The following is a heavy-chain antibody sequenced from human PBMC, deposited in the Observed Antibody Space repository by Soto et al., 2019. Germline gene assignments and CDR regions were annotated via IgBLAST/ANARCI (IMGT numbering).Heavy chain of an antibody. V-gene: IGHV3-53*01. J-gene: IGHJ4*02. CDR1: GFTVSNNY. Sequence: EVQLVESGGGLIQPGGSLRLSCAVSGFTVSNNYMSWVRQAPGKGLEGVSVIYSGGYTAYGDSVKGRFTISRDKSKNTLFSQKKSVSADDPAVFSCGARPGGGGYWGQGTLVTVSS. CDR2: IYSGGYT. D-gene: IGHD3-10*01. CDR3: GARPGGGGY.